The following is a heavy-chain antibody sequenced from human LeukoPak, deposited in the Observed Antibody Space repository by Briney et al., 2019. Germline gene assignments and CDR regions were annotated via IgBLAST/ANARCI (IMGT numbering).Heavy chain of an antibody. D-gene: IGHD6-19*01. V-gene: IGHV3-15*01. CDR1: GFTLSNAW. Sequence: GGSLRLSCAASGFTLSNAWMSWVRQAPGKGLEWVGRIKSKTDSGTTDYAAPVKGRFTISRDDSKNTLYLQMNSLKTEDTAVYYCTTEFLSSYGGDQWLVRGDWGQGTLVTVSS. CDR2: IKSKTDSGTT. CDR3: TTEFLSSYGGDQWLVRGD. J-gene: IGHJ4*02.